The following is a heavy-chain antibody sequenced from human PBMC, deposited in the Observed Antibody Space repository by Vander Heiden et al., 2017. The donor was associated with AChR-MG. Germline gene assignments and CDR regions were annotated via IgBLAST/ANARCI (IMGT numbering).Heavy chain of an antibody. J-gene: IGHJ4*02. D-gene: IGHD3-9*01. V-gene: IGHV3-7*01. Sequence: EVQLVESGGGLVQPGGSLRLSCAASGFTFSSYWMSWVRQAPGKGLEWVANIKQDGSEKYYVDSVKGRFTISRDNAKNSLYLQMNSLRAEDTAVYYCARDPSTLPVPILHFDYWGQGTLVTVSS. CDR3: ARDPSTLPVPILHFDY. CDR1: GFTFSSYW. CDR2: IKQDGSEK.